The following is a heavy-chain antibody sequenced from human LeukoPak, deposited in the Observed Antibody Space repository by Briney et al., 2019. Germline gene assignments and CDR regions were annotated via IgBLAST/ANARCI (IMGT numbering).Heavy chain of an antibody. V-gene: IGHV4-59*08. Sequence: PSETLSLTCTVSGDSTSSYYWSWIRQPPGKGLEWIGYVYYSGSTNNNPSLNSRVTISLDTSKNQFSLKLTSVTAADTAVYYCARLRDLYNVSGHWGQGTLVTVSS. J-gene: IGHJ4*02. CDR1: GDSTSSYY. CDR2: VYYSGST. D-gene: IGHD3-16*01. CDR3: ARLRDLYNVSGH.